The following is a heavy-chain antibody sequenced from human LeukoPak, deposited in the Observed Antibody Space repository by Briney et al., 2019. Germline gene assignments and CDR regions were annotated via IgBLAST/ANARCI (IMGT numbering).Heavy chain of an antibody. CDR2: INPNSGAT. Sequence: ASLNLSCKASGYTFAGYYLHWGRQAPGQGLEWIGWINPNSGATHSVPKFRGQVTWTRARSVDTSYLKLSRLKSGDTAVSFLRRVDNARAFDPWGQGTLVIVCS. CDR3: RRVDNARAFDP. V-gene: IGHV1-2*02. D-gene: IGHD1-14*01. CDR1: GYTFAGYY. J-gene: IGHJ5*02.